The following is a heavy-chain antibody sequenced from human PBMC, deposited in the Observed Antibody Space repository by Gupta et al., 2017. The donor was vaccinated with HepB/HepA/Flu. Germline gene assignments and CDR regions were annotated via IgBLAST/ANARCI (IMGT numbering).Heavy chain of an antibody. CDR2: TYYRSKWYN. V-gene: IGHV6-1*01. CDR1: GDSVSRNSAA. J-gene: IGHJ4*02. Sequence: QVQLQQSGPGLVKPSQTLSLTCAISGDSVSRNSAAWHWIRQSPSRGLEWLGRTYYRSKWYNDYAVSVKSRITISADTSKNQFSLQVNSVTPEDAAVYFCAREGTGLSDWGQGTLVTGSS. CDR3: AREGTGLSD. D-gene: IGHD3-10*01.